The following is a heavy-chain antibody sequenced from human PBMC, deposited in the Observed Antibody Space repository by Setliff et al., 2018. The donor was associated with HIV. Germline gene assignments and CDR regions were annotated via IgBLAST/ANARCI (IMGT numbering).Heavy chain of an antibody. V-gene: IGHV1-18*01. Sequence: ASVKVSCKASGYSFISHGISWVRQAPGQGLEWMGWISAYNGNTNYAQKLQGRVTMTTEISTSTAYMELRRLRSDDTAVYYCARGRELPGSPYYFDYWGQGTLVTVSS. J-gene: IGHJ4*02. D-gene: IGHD1-26*01. CDR2: ISAYNGNT. CDR3: ARGRELPGSPYYFDY. CDR1: GYSFISHG.